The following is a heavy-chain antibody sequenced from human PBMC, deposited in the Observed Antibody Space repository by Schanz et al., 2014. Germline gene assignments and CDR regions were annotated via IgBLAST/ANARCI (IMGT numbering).Heavy chain of an antibody. CDR2: IWYDGSNK. J-gene: IGHJ6*02. V-gene: IGHV3-33*01. Sequence: QGQLVESGGGVVQPGRSLRLSCAASGFTFSSYGMHWVRQAPGKGLEWVAIIWYDGSNKYYADSVKGRFTISRDNSKNTVNLQVNSLRAEDTALYYCARDMTSMGESGFYYYGMDVWGQGTTATVSS. D-gene: IGHD1-26*01. CDR1: GFTFSSYG. CDR3: ARDMTSMGESGFYYYGMDV.